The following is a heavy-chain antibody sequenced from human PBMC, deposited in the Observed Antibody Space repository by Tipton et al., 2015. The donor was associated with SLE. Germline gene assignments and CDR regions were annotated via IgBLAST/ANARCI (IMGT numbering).Heavy chain of an antibody. CDR3: ASGFGELLIPQY. J-gene: IGHJ4*02. V-gene: IGHV4-34*01. CDR2: IYYSGNT. Sequence: TLSLTCTIYDGSFSGYHWSWIRQPPEKGLEWIGSIYYSGNTYYNPSLKSRVSVSIDSSKNQFSLRLSSVTAADTAVYYCASGFGELLIPQYWGQGALVTVSS. D-gene: IGHD3-10*01. CDR1: DGSFSGYH.